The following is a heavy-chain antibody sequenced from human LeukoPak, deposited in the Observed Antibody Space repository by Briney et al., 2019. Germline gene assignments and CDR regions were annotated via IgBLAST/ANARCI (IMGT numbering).Heavy chain of an antibody. CDR3: ARAGGHMVRGEGITHFDY. CDR1: GFTFSSYA. V-gene: IGHV3-30*04. Sequence: GRSLRLSCAASGFTFSSYAMHWVRQAPGMGLEWVAVISYDGSNKYYADSVKGRFTISRDNSKNTLYLQMNSLRAEDTAVYYCARAGGHMVRGEGITHFDYWGQGTLVTVSS. J-gene: IGHJ4*02. D-gene: IGHD3-10*01. CDR2: ISYDGSNK.